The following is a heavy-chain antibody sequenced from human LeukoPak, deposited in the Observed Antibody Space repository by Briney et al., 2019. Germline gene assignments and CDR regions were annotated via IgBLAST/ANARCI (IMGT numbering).Heavy chain of an antibody. CDR3: ARDGRFLEWFYGMDV. CDR1: GYTFTSYA. J-gene: IGHJ6*02. V-gene: IGHV1-3*01. Sequence: AASVTVSCTASGYTFTSYAMHWVRQAPGQRLEWMGWINAGNGNTKYSQKFQGRVTITRDTSASTAYMELSSLRSEDTAVYYCARDGRFLEWFYGMDVWGQGATVTVSS. D-gene: IGHD3-3*01. CDR2: INAGNGNT.